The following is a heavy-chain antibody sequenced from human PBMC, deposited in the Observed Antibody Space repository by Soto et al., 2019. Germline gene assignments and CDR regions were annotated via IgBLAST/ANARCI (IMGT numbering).Heavy chain of an antibody. CDR3: ARGSHLGELSFHWFDP. CDR1: XXXXTSYX. V-gene: IGHV1-18*01. Sequence: QVQLVQSGXXXKKPXXXVKVSCKAXXXXXTSYXXXXVRQAPGQGLEWMGWISAYNGNTNYAQKLQGRVTMTTDTSTSTAYMELRSLRSDDTAVYYCARGSHLGELSFHWFDPWGQGTLVTVSS. CDR2: ISAYNGNT. D-gene: IGHD3-16*02. J-gene: IGHJ5*02.